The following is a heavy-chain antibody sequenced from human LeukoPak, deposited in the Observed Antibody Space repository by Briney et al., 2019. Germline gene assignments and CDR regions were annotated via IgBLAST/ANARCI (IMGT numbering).Heavy chain of an antibody. D-gene: IGHD1-26*01. Sequence: SETLSLTCAVYGRSFSGYYWSWIRQPPGKGLEWIGEINHSGSTNYNPSLKSRVTISVDTSKNQFSLKLSSVTAADTAVYYCARVSGSYDPDAFDIWGQGTMVTVSS. J-gene: IGHJ3*02. CDR3: ARVSGSYDPDAFDI. CDR2: INHSGST. V-gene: IGHV4-34*01. CDR1: GRSFSGYY.